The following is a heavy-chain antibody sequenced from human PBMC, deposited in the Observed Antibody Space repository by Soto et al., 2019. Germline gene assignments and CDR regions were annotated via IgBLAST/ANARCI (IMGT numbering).Heavy chain of an antibody. D-gene: IGHD2-15*01. J-gene: IGHJ4*01. CDR2: ISHDGRTK. V-gene: IGHV3-30*04. CDR3: ARDLYVVGRPASASGRDSFAQ. CDR1: GFTFTDYA. Sequence: RHYCGYSGFTFTDYALHWVRQAPGKGLEWVAVISHDGRTKYHADSVNGRFTISRDNSEDSLYVQMKSLKTEDTAVYYCARDLYVVGRPASASGRDSFAQCGHGTPLTVSS.